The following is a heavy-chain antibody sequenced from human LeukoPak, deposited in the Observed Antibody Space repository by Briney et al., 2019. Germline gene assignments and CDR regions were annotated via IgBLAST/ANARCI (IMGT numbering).Heavy chain of an antibody. V-gene: IGHV3-23*01. CDR3: AKDGHYYGSGSTHFDY. J-gene: IGHJ4*02. CDR2: ISGSGGST. D-gene: IGHD3-10*01. Sequence: PGGSLRLSCEASGFTFSNYAMSWVRQAPGKGLEWFSAISGSGGSTYYADSVKGRFTISRDNSRNTLYLQMNSLRAEDTAVYYCAKDGHYYGSGSTHFDYWGQGTLVTVSS. CDR1: GFTFSNYA.